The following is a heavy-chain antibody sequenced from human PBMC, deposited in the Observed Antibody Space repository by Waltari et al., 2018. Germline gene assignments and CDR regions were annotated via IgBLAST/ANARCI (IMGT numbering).Heavy chain of an antibody. CDR1: GFIFSKYW. V-gene: IGHV1-46*01. Sequence: VQXXQSGXEVKKPXASVKVSCKXSGFIFSKYWMHWLRQAPGQGLEWMGXISPDXDMTLXAPDFQDRVAXTRDTSTSTVYMELSSLXPDDTAVYXCARDXSWSDSYWWFDXWGQGTPVIVSS. CDR2: ISPDXDMT. CDR3: ARDXSWSDSYWWFDX. D-gene: IGHD2-21*02. J-gene: IGHJ5*02.